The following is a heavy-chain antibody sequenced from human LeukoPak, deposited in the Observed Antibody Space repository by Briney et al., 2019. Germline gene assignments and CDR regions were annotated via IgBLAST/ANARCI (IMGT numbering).Heavy chain of an antibody. J-gene: IGHJ4*02. Sequence: GGSLRLSCAASGFTFCSYGMHWVRQAPGKGLEWVAVISYDGSNKYYADSVKGRFTISRDNSKNTLYLQMNSLRAEDTAVYYCVKGRRLGELSFVYWGQGTLVTVSS. D-gene: IGHD3-16*02. V-gene: IGHV3-30*18. CDR2: ISYDGSNK. CDR3: VKGRRLGELSFVY. CDR1: GFTFCSYG.